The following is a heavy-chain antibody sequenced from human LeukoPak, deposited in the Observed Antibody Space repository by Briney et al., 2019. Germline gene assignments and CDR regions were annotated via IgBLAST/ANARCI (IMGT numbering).Heavy chain of an antibody. J-gene: IGHJ4*02. V-gene: IGHV4-59*01. CDR1: GGSISSYY. CDR2: IYYSGST. D-gene: IGHD3-16*02. CDR3: ARVTYRIVDY. Sequence: SETLSLTCTVSGGSISSYYWSWIRQPPGKGLEWIGYIYYSGSTNYNPSLKSRVTISVDTSKNQFSLKLSSVTAADTAVYYCARVTYRIVDYWGQGTLVTVSS.